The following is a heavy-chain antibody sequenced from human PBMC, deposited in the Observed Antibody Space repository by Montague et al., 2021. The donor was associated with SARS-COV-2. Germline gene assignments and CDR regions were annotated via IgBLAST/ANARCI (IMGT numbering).Heavy chain of an antibody. J-gene: IGHJ4*02. D-gene: IGHD3-10*01. CDR1: DGSISSPNW. Sequence: SETLSLTCAVSDGSISSPNWWNWVRQPPGKGLEWIGEINYAGNTNYNPSLKSRVTIFIDKSKNHFSLQLSSVTAADTAVYYCAGRGSSVWGVTVSAELDYWGQGTLVIVSS. CDR3: AGRGSSVWGVTVSAELDY. CDR2: INYAGNT. V-gene: IGHV4-4*02.